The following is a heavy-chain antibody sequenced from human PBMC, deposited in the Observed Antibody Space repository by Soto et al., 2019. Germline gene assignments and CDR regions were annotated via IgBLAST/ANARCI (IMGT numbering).Heavy chain of an antibody. D-gene: IGHD2-8*01. V-gene: IGHV3-23*01. Sequence: GGSLRLSCTASVFTFSNFAMSWIRQAPGKGLEWVSMISGTGDSAYYADSVKGRFTISRDNFGDKLFIEMNTLRVDDTAVYYCAQFQPGWLQWDYFESCGQGTLVILSS. CDR1: VFTFSNFA. CDR2: ISGTGDSA. CDR3: AQFQPGWLQWDYFES. J-gene: IGHJ4*02.